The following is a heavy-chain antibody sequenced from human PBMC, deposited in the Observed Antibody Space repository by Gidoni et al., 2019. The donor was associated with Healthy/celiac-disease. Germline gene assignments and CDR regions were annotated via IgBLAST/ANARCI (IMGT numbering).Heavy chain of an antibody. CDR3: ARHGGRSAYCGGDCYSGWFDP. D-gene: IGHD2-21*02. CDR1: GGSISSSSYH. V-gene: IGHV4-39*01. J-gene: IGHJ5*02. CDR2: IYYSGST. Sequence: QLQLQESGPGLVKPSETLSLTCTVSGGSISSSSYHWGWIRQPPGKVLEWIGSIYYSGSTYYNPSLKNLVTISVDTSKNQFSLKLSSVTAADTAVYYCARHGGRSAYCGGDCYSGWFDPWGQGTLVTVSS.